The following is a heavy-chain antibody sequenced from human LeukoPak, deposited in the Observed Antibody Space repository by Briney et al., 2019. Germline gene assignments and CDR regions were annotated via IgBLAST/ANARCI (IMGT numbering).Heavy chain of an antibody. CDR2: INHSGST. CDR3: ARGPKLGHNWFDP. Sequence: SETLSLTCAVYGGSFSGYYWSWIRQPPGKGLEWIGEINHSGSTNYNPSLKSRVTISVDTSKNQFSLKLSSVTAADTAVYYCARGPKLGHNWFDPWGQGTLVTVSS. CDR1: GGSFSGYY. D-gene: IGHD6-13*01. J-gene: IGHJ5*02. V-gene: IGHV4-34*01.